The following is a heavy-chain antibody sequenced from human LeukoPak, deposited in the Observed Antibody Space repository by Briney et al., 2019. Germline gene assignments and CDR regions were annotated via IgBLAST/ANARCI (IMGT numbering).Heavy chain of an antibody. Sequence: SGPTLVKPSETLSLTCTVSGGSISSYYWSWIRQPPGKGLEWIGYIYTSGSTNYNPSLTSRVTISVATSKNQFSLMLTSGTAADTAVYYCARVGSSSWSYFFDYWGQGTLVTVSS. J-gene: IGHJ4*02. D-gene: IGHD6-13*01. V-gene: IGHV4-4*08. CDR2: IYTSGST. CDR3: ARVGSSSWSYFFDY. CDR1: GGSISSYY.